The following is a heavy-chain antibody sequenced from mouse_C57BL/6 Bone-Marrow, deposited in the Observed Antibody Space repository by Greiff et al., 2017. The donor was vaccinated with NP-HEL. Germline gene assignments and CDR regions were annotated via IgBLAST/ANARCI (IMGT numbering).Heavy chain of an antibody. Sequence: QVQLQQSGPELVKPGASVKISCKASGYAFSSSWMNWVKQRPGKGLEWIGRNYPGDGDTNYNGKFKGKATLTADKSSSTAYMQLSSLTSEDSAFYFCAREGYDGSRDYCYYAMDYWGQGTSVTVSS. D-gene: IGHD2-3*01. CDR2: NYPGDGDT. V-gene: IGHV1-82*01. CDR1: GYAFSSSW. CDR3: AREGYDGSRDYCYYAMDY. J-gene: IGHJ4*01.